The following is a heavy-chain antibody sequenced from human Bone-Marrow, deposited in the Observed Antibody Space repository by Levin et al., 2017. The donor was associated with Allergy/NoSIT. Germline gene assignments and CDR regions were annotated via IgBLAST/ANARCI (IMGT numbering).Heavy chain of an antibody. D-gene: IGHD2-2*01. CDR1: GFTFSSYA. CDR2: ISGSGGST. CDR3: AKDKEEVVGIYYFDC. J-gene: IGHJ4*02. Sequence: LSLPCAASGFTFSSYAMSWVRQAPGKGLEWVSAISGSGGSTYYADSVKGRFTISRDNSKNTLYLQMNSLRAEDTAVYYCAKDKEEVVGIYYFDCWGQGTLVTVSS. V-gene: IGHV3-23*01.